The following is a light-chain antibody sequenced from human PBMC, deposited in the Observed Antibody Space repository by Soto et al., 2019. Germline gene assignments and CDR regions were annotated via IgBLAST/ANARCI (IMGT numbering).Light chain of an antibody. CDR3: SSYTSTSTLV. CDR1: SSDVGGYNS. V-gene: IGLV2-14*01. J-gene: IGLJ2*01. Sequence: QSALTQPASVSGSPGQSITISCSGTSSDVGGYNSVSWYQQHPGKVPKLMIYDVSNRPSGVSNRVSGSKSGNTASLTISGLQAAAAADYYCSSYTSTSTLVFGGGTKLTVL. CDR2: DVS.